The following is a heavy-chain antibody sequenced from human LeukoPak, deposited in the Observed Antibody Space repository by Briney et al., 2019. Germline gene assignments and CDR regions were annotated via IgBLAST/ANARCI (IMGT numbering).Heavy chain of an antibody. J-gene: IGHJ5*02. CDR3: ARVVTANWFDP. CDR1: GGSISNYY. V-gene: IGHV4-4*07. Sequence: SETLSLTCTVSGGSISNYYWSWIRQPAGKGLEWIGRIYTSGSTNYNPSLKSRVTMSIDTTKNQFSLKLSSVTAADTAVYYCARVVTANWFDPWGQGTLVTVSS. CDR2: IYTSGST. D-gene: IGHD2-21*02.